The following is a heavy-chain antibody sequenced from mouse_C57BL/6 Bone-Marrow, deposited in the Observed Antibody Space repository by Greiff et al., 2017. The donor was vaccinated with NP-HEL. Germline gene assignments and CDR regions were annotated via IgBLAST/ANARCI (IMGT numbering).Heavy chain of an antibody. D-gene: IGHD2-1*01. V-gene: IGHV14-4*01. CDR3: TTCRVYYGNYYAMDY. CDR1: GFNIKDDY. Sequence: EVKLMESGAELVRPGASVKLSCTASGFNIKDDYMHWVKQRPEQGLEWIGWIDPENGDTEYASKFQGKATITADTSSNTAYLQLSSLTSEDTAVYYCTTCRVYYGNYYAMDYWGQGTSVTVSS. J-gene: IGHJ4*01. CDR2: IDPENGDT.